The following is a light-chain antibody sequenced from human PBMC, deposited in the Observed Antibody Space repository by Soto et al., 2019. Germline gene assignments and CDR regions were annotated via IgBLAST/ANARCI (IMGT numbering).Light chain of an antibody. J-gene: IGKJ1*01. CDR2: AAS. Sequence: DIQMTQSPSSLSASVGDRITITCRASQNISRYLNWYQHKPGKAPKLLINAASSLERGVPSRFSGGGSGTEFTLTISSLQPDDFATYYCQQYNSYSRTFGQGTKVDI. V-gene: IGKV1-5*01. CDR3: QQYNSYSRT. CDR1: QNISRY.